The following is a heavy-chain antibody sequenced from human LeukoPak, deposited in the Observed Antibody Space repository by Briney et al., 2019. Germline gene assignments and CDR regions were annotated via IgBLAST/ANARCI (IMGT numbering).Heavy chain of an antibody. Sequence: GASVKVSCKASGYTFSEYYMHWVRQAPGQGLEWMGWIHTKSGGTNFAQKFQGRVTMTRDTSITTAYMEVSRLRSDDTAVYYCAREQVDFWSGYYEHRDAFDMWGQGTVVTVSS. CDR1: GYTFSEYY. V-gene: IGHV1-2*02. D-gene: IGHD3-3*01. J-gene: IGHJ3*02. CDR2: IHTKSGGT. CDR3: AREQVDFWSGYYEHRDAFDM.